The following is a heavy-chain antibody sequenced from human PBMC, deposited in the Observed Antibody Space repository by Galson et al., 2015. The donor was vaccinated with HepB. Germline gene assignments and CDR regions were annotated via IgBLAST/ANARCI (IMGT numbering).Heavy chain of an antibody. CDR2: TYYRSKWYN. D-gene: IGHD3-10*01. Sequence: AISGDSVSSNSAAWNWIRQSPSRGLEWLGRTYYRSKWYNDYAVSVKSRITINPDTSKNQFSLQLNSVTPEDTAVYYCARASTMVRGVVYYYGMDVWGQGTTVTVSS. V-gene: IGHV6-1*01. J-gene: IGHJ6*02. CDR1: GDSVSSNSAA. CDR3: ARASTMVRGVVYYYGMDV.